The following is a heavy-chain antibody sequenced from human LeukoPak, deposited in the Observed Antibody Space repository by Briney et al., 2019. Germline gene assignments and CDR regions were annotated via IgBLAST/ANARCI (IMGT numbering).Heavy chain of an antibody. D-gene: IGHD3-10*01. V-gene: IGHV3-23*01. J-gene: IGHJ4*02. Sequence: GGSLRLSCAASGFTFRNYGMSWVRQAPGKGLEWVSSISGTGGSTYYAEGRFTISRGNSKNTLYLQMNSPRAEDTAVYYCAKELFTYYYDSGSYLNLALDSWGQGTLVTVSS. CDR2: ISGTGGST. CDR1: GFTFRNYG. CDR3: AKELFTYYYDSGSYLNLALDS.